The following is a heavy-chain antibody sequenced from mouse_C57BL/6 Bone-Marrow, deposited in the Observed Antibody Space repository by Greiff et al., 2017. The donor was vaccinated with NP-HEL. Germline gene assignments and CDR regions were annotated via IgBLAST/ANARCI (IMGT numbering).Heavy chain of an antibody. V-gene: IGHV5-15*01. D-gene: IGHD1-1*01. J-gene: IGHJ4*01. CDR3: ARGLLRSYYAMDY. CDR2: ISNLAYSI. Sequence: EVQLQESGGGLVQPGGSLKLSCAASGFTFSDYGMAWVRQAPRKGPEWVAFISNLAYSIYYADTVTGRFTISRENAKNTLYLEMSSLRSEDTAMYYCARGLLRSYYAMDYWGQGTSVTVSS. CDR1: GFTFSDYG.